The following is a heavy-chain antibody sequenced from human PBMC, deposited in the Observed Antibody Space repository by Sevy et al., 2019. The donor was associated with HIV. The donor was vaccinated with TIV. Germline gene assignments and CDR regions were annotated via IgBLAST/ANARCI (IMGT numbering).Heavy chain of an antibody. CDR1: GFTFSNFG. CDR3: ARGPSLIVAGAAGYLDY. V-gene: IGHV3-33*08. Sequence: GGSLRLSCTASGFTFSNFGIHWVRQAPGKGLEWVTLMWYDGNNKYYADPVKGRFTISRDTSKNTDYLQMNNLRAEDTAVYYCARGPSLIVAGAAGYLDYWGQGTLVTVSS. CDR2: MWYDGNNK. D-gene: IGHD2-21*01. J-gene: IGHJ4*02.